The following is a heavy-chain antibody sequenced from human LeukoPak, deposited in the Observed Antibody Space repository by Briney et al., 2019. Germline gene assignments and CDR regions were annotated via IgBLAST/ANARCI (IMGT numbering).Heavy chain of an antibody. D-gene: IGHD1-26*01. V-gene: IGHV4-39*07. CDR1: GGSIGSSFNY. CDR2: IYESGSA. J-gene: IGHJ6*02. CDR3: ARDSGSYSPTYYYYYGMDV. Sequence: SETLSLTCTVSGGSIGSSFNYWAWIRQPPGKGLEWIGSIYESGSAYYNPSLKSRVTISVDTSKNQFSLKLSSVTAADTAVYYCARDSGSYSPTYYYYYGMDVWGQGTTVTVSS.